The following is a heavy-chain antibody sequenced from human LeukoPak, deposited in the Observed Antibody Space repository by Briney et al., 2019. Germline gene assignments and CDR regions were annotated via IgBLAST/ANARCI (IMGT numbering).Heavy chain of an antibody. D-gene: IGHD3-22*01. CDR3: ARDYYDSRGEAFDI. CDR1: GGSISSGVYY. V-gene: IGHV4-61*08. Sequence: PSETLSLTCIVSGGSISSGVYYWSWIRQHPGKGLEWIGYIYYSGSTYYNPSLKSRVTISVDTSKNQFSLKLSSVTAADTAVYYCARDYYDSRGEAFDIWGLGTMVTVSS. J-gene: IGHJ3*02. CDR2: IYYSGST.